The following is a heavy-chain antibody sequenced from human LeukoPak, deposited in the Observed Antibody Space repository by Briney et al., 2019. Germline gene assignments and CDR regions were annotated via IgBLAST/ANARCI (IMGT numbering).Heavy chain of an antibody. CDR3: AKDYRLLWFGEQGVY. CDR1: GFTFSSYA. J-gene: IGHJ4*02. D-gene: IGHD3-10*01. V-gene: IGHV3-30*04. CDR2: ISYDGSNK. Sequence: GGSLRLSCAASGFTFSSYAMHWVRQAPGKGLEWVAVISYDGSNKYYADSVKGRFTISRDNSKNTLYLQMNSLRAEDTAVYYCAKDYRLLWFGEQGVYWGQGTLVTVSS.